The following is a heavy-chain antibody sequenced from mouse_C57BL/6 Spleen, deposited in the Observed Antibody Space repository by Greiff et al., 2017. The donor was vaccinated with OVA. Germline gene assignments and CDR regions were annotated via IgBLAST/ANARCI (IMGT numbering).Heavy chain of an antibody. D-gene: IGHD1-1*01. Sequence: QVQLQQSGAELARPGASVKMSCKASGYTFTSYTMHWVKQRPGQGLEWIGYINPSSGYTKYNQKFKDKATLTADKSSSTAYMQLSSLTSEDSAVYYCARSYYGSDAMDYWGKGTSVTVSS. CDR2: INPSSGYT. CDR1: GYTFTSYT. J-gene: IGHJ4*01. CDR3: ARSYYGSDAMDY. V-gene: IGHV1-4*01.